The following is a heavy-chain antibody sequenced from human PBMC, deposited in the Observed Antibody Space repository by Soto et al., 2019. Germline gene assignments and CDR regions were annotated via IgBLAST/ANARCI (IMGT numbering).Heavy chain of an antibody. J-gene: IGHJ5*02. Sequence: GGSLRLSCAASGFTFSSYSMNWVRQAPGKGLEWVSYISSSSSTIYYADSVKGRFTISRDNAKNSLYLQMNSLRAEDTAVYYCARDPTAVTSRFDPWGQGTLVTVSS. V-gene: IGHV3-48*01. D-gene: IGHD4-4*01. CDR3: ARDPTAVTSRFDP. CDR2: ISSSSSTI. CDR1: GFTFSSYS.